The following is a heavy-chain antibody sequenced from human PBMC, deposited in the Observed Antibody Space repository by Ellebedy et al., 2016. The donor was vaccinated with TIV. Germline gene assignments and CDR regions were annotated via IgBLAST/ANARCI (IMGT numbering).Heavy chain of an antibody. V-gene: IGHV3-23*01. CDR2: ISGSGSST. CDR3: ARDRAGGNWLDAFDI. J-gene: IGHJ3*02. D-gene: IGHD4-23*01. CDR1: GFTFSTYA. Sequence: PGGSLRLSCAASGFTFSTYAMSWVRQAPGKGLDWVSGISGSGSSTYYADSVKGRFTISRDTSKNKLYLQMHSLRAEDTAVYYCARDRAGGNWLDAFDIWGQGTMGTVSS.